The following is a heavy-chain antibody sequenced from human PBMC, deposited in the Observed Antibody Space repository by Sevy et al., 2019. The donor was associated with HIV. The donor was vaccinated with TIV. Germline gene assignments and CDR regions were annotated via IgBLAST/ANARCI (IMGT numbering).Heavy chain of an antibody. Sequence: SETLSLTCTVSGGSISSYYWSWIRQPPGKGLEWIGYIYYSGSTNYNPSLKSRVTISVDTSKNQFSLKLGSVTAADTAVYYWARSFHGVRGDGYGMDVWGQGTTVTVSS. J-gene: IGHJ6*02. CDR1: GGSISSYY. D-gene: IGHD3-10*01. CDR3: ARSFHGVRGDGYGMDV. CDR2: IYYSGST. V-gene: IGHV4-59*01.